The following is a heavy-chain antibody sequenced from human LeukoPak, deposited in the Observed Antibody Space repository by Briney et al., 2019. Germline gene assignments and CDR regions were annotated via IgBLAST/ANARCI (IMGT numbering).Heavy chain of an antibody. CDR1: GFTFSSYS. CDR3: ARDWGYYYYYGMDV. V-gene: IGHV3-21*01. D-gene: IGHD3-16*01. CDR2: ISGSSSYI. J-gene: IGHJ6*02. Sequence: GRSRRLSCAASGFTFSSYSFNWVRQAPGKGLEWVSSISGSSSYIYYADSVRGRFTISRDNAKNSLYLQMNSLRAEDTAVYYCARDWGYYYYYGMDVWGQGTTVTASS.